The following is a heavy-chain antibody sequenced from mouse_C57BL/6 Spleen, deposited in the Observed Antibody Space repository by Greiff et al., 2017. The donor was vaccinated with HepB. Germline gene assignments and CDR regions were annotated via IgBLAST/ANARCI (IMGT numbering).Heavy chain of an antibody. CDR2: IDPENGDT. D-gene: IGHD1-1*01. Sequence: DVQLQESGAELVRPGASVKLSCTASGFNIKDDYMHWVKQRPEQGLEWIGWIDPENGDTEYASKFQGKATITADTSSNTAYLQLSSLTSEDTAVYYCTRIYGRDYWGQGTTLTVSS. CDR1: GFNIKDDY. CDR3: TRIYGRDY. V-gene: IGHV14-4*01. J-gene: IGHJ2*01.